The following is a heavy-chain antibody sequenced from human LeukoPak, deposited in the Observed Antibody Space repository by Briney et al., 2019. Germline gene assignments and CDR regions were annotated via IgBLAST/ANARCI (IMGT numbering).Heavy chain of an antibody. V-gene: IGHV3-9*01. J-gene: IGHJ2*01. CDR2: ISWNSGSI. CDR1: GFTFDDYA. Sequence: PGGSLRLSCAASGFTFDDYAMHWVRQAPGKGLEWVSGISWNSGSIGYADSVKGRFTISRDNAKNPLYLQMNSLRAEDTALYYCAKAQMGYSSEFWYFDLWGRGTLVTVSS. D-gene: IGHD6-25*01. CDR3: AKAQMGYSSEFWYFDL.